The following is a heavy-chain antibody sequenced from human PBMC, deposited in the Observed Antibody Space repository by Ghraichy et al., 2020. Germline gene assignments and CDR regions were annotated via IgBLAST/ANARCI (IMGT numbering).Heavy chain of an antibody. V-gene: IGHV3-23*01. CDR3: ARLIVGASGGYFDY. CDR1: GFTFSSYA. D-gene: IGHD1-26*01. Sequence: GGSLRLSCAASGFTFSSYAMSWVRQAPGKGLEWVSAISGSGGSTYYADSVKGRFTISRDNSKNTLYLQMNSLRAEDTAVYYCARLIVGASGGYFDYWGQGTLVTVSS. CDR2: ISGSGGST. J-gene: IGHJ4*02.